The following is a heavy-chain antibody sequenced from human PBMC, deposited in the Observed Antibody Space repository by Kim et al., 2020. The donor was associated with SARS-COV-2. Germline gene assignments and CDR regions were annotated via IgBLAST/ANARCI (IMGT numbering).Heavy chain of an antibody. J-gene: IGHJ2*01. CDR3: AGRRAQYLSWYFD. CDR1: GGPFSGYY. CDR2: INHSGST. Sequence: SETLSLTCAVYGGPFSGYYWSWFRQLPERGLEWIGEINHSGSTNYNPSPKSRAPIPLDPSKTQSSLDLSSVTAADPAVYSCAGRRAQYLSWYFD. V-gene: IGHV4-34*01. D-gene: IGHD2-2*01.